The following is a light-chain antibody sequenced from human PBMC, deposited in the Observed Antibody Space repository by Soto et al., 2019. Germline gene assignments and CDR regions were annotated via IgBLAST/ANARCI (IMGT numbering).Light chain of an antibody. CDR1: SSNIGAEYD. CDR2: GDN. CDR3: QSYDSSLTTFV. Sequence: QSALTQPPSVSGAPGHRAAISCTGSSSNIGAEYDAHWYQHLPGTAPKRLIYGDNNRPSGVPDRFSGSKSGTSASLAITGLQPEDEADYYCQSYDSSLTTFVFGTGTKVTVL. J-gene: IGLJ1*01. V-gene: IGLV1-40*01.